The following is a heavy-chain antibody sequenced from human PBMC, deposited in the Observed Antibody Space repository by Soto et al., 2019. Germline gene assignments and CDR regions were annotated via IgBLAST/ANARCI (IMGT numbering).Heavy chain of an antibody. D-gene: IGHD5-12*01. V-gene: IGHV3-30*18. CDR1: GFTFSSFG. J-gene: IGHJ4*02. CDR3: AKEGEARISHHFDY. Sequence: QVQLVESGGGVVQPGRSLRLSCAASGFTFSSFGMQWVRQAPGKGLEWVAVISHDGTARHYADSVRGRFTISRDSSNNTLFLQMNSLRTEDTAVYHCAKEGEARISHHFDYWGQGALVTVSS. CDR2: ISHDGTAR.